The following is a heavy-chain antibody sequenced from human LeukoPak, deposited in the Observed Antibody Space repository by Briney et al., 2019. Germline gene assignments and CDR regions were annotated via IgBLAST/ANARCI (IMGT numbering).Heavy chain of an antibody. Sequence: PGGSLRLSCAASGFTFSSYGMHWVRQAPGKGLEWVAVIWYDGSNKYYADSVKGRFTISRVNSKNTLYLQMNSLRAEDTAVYYCAKDRSYYGDYVKGWGQGTLVTVSS. CDR1: GFTFSSYG. CDR2: IWYDGSNK. CDR3: AKDRSYYGDYVKG. D-gene: IGHD4-17*01. V-gene: IGHV3-33*06. J-gene: IGHJ4*02.